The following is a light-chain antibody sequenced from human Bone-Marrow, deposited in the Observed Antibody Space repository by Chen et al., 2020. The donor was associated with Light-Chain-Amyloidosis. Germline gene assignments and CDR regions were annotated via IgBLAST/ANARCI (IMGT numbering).Light chain of an antibody. CDR2: DVN. CDR1: SSDIGGYNF. J-gene: IGLJ3*02. V-gene: IGLV2-14*01. CDR3: SSHTSSDTWV. Sequence: QSALTQPASVSGSPGPSITISCTGTSSDIGGYNFVSWFQQHPGKVPKVIIYDVNNRPSGVANRFSGYKSGNTASLTISGLQAEDEAEYDCSSHTSSDTWVFGGGTKLTVL.